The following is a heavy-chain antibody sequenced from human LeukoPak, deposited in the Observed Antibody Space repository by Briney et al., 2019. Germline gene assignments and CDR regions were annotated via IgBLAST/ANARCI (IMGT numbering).Heavy chain of an antibody. CDR2: ISGSGGST. CDR1: GFTFSSYA. D-gene: IGHD5-18*01. V-gene: IGHV3-23*01. Sequence: GGSLRLSCAASGFTFSSYAMSWVRQAPGKGLEWVSAISGSGGSTYYADSVKGRFTISRDNSKNTLYLQMNSLRAEDTAVYYCAKEGYSYGPPLHGMDVRGQGTTVTVSS. CDR3: AKEGYSYGPPLHGMDV. J-gene: IGHJ6*02.